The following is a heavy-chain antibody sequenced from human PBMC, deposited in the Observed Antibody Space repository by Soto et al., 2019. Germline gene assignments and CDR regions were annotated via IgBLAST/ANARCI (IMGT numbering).Heavy chain of an antibody. CDR3: ARDLGGWPDY. D-gene: IGHD2-15*01. CDR2: ILPVSGTT. CDR1: GGTFSTFP. V-gene: IGHV1-69*05. Sequence: ASVKVSCKSSGGTFSTFPINWVRQAPGQGLEWMGAILPVSGTTNYAQKFQGRVTMTTDTLTSTAYMELRSLRSDDTAVYYCARDLGGWPDYWGQGTLVTVSS. J-gene: IGHJ4*02.